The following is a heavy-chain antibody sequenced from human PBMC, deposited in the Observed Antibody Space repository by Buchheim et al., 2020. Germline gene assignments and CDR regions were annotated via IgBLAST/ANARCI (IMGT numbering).Heavy chain of an antibody. CDR2: ISGSGGST. V-gene: IGHV3-23*01. J-gene: IGHJ6*02. Sequence: EVQLLESGGGLVQPGGSLRLSCAASGFTFSSYAMSWVRQAPGKGLEWVSAISGSGGSTYYADSVKGRFTISSDNSKNTLYLQMNSLRAEDTAVYYCAKALGDCSSTSCYGMDVWGQGTT. CDR1: GFTFSSYA. CDR3: AKALGDCSSTSCYGMDV. D-gene: IGHD2-2*01.